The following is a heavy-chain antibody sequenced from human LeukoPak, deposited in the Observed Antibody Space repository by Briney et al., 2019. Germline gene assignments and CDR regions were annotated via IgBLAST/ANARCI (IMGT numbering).Heavy chain of an antibody. D-gene: IGHD1-1*01. Sequence: SQTLSLTCAISGDSVSTNSAAWNRIRQSPSRGLEWLGRAYYRSKWFHDYAISVKSRITIIPDTSTNQLSLQLNSVTPEDTAVYYCARNEIQLTLGFGFWGQGTLVTVSS. V-gene: IGHV6-1*01. CDR2: AYYRSKWFH. J-gene: IGHJ4*02. CDR1: GDSVSTNSAA. CDR3: ARNEIQLTLGFGF.